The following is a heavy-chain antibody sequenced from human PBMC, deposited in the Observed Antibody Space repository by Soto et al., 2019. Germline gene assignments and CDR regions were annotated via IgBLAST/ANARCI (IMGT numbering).Heavy chain of an antibody. CDR1: GGSISSYY. V-gene: IGHV4-59*01. Sequence: SETLSLTCTVSGGSISSYYWSWIRQPPGKGLEWIGYIYYSGSTNYNPSLKSRVTISVDTSKNQFSLKLSPVTAADTAVYYCARQDMAHWGCAFYYWGQVILVPFS. CDR3: ARQDMAHWGCAFYY. D-gene: IGHD7-27*01. J-gene: IGHJ4*02. CDR2: IYYSGST.